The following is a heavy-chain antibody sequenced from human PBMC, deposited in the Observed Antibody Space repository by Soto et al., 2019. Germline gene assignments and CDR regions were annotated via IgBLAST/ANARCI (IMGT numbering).Heavy chain of an antibody. Sequence: VRQAPGQGLEWMGGIIPIFGTANYAQKFQGRVTITADESTGTAYMELSSLRSEDTAVYYCGGARYSGCDSASLDYCGQGPLVTVS. CDR3: GGARYSGCDSASLDY. V-gene: IGHV1-69*01. J-gene: IGHJ4*02. D-gene: IGHD5-12*01. CDR2: IIPIFGTA.